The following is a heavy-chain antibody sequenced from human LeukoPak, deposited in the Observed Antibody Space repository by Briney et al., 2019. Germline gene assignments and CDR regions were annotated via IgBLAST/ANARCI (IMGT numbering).Heavy chain of an antibody. CDR3: ARSEMWNDAFDI. V-gene: IGHV3-33*08. CDR1: GFTFSSYA. J-gene: IGHJ3*02. Sequence: GGSLRLSCAASGFTFSSYAMHWVRQAPGKGLEWVAVIWYDGSNKYYADSVKGRFTISRDNSKNTLYLQMNSLRAEDTAVYYCARSEMWNDAFDIWGQGTMVTVSS. D-gene: IGHD1-1*01. CDR2: IWYDGSNK.